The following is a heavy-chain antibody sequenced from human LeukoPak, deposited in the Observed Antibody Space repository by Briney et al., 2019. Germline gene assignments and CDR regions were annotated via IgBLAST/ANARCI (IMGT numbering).Heavy chain of an antibody. J-gene: IGHJ4*02. Sequence: SETLSLTCTVSGYSISSGYYWGWIRQPPGKGLEWIGSIYHSGSTYYNPSLKSRVTISVDTSKNQFSLKLSSVTAADTAVYYCARGLRSSYYYDSSGRFDYWGQGTLVTVSS. CDR2: IYHSGST. CDR3: ARGLRSSYYYDSSGRFDY. V-gene: IGHV4-38-2*02. CDR1: GYSISSGYY. D-gene: IGHD3-22*01.